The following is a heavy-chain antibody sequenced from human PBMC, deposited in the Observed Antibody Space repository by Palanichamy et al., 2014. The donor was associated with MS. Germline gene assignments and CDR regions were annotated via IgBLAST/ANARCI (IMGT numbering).Heavy chain of an antibody. Sequence: QVQLVQSGAEVRKPGSSVKVSCKTSGGTFNSFTINWVRQAPGQGLEWIIPVFGASDHAQKVQDRVTITADESTSTAYMELSGLRSDDTAVYYCARGNYYYAMDVWGQGTTVTVSS. CDR3: ARGNYYYAMDV. V-gene: IGHV1-69*01. CDR2: IIPVFGAS. CDR1: GGTFNSFT. J-gene: IGHJ6*02.